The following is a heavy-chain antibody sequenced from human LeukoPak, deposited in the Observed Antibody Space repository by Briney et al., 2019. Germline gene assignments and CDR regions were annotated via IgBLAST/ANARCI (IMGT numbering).Heavy chain of an antibody. D-gene: IGHD2-2*01. V-gene: IGHV1-24*01. CDR2: FDPEDGET. CDR3: AIETNYCSSTTCYHWFDP. Sequence: GASVKVSCKVSGYTLTELSMHWVRQAPGKGLEWMGGFDPEDGETVYAQKFQGRLTMTDDTSTNTAYMELSSLRSEDTAVYYCAIETNYCSSTTCYHWFDPWGQGTLVTVSS. CDR1: GYTLTELS. J-gene: IGHJ5*02.